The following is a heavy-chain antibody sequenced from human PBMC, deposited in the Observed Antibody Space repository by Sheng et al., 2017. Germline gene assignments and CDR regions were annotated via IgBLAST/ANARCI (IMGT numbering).Heavy chain of an antibody. CDR1: GGTFSTHV. Sequence: QVQLVQSGAEVKKPGSSVKVSCKASGGTFSTHVISWVRQAPGQGLEWMGGIIPMFGTANYAQRFQGRVTITTDESTSTAYMELSSLRSDDTAVYYCASARRPVIYYYTEVWGKGTTVTVSS. J-gene: IGHJ6*03. CDR2: IIPMFGTA. D-gene: IGHD3-10*01. CDR3: ASARRPVIYYYTEV. V-gene: IGHV1-69*05.